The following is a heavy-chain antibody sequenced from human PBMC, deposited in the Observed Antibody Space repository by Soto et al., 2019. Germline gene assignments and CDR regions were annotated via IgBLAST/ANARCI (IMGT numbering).Heavy chain of an antibody. CDR3: ARDSPIGSTFSGYDAIDS. Sequence: GASVKVSCKASGYTFTRSGISWVRQAPGQGLEWMGWISTYNGDTNYAQTFQGRVTMTTDTSTSTAYMELTSLTSDDTAVYYCARDSPIGSTFSGYDAIDSWGQGTLVTVSS. CDR1: GYTFTRSG. D-gene: IGHD5-12*01. CDR2: ISTYNGDT. V-gene: IGHV1-18*01. J-gene: IGHJ4*02.